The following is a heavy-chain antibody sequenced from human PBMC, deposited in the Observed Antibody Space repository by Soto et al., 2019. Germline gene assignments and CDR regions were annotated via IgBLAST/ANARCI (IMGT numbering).Heavy chain of an antibody. Sequence: QVQLQESGPGLVKPSQTLSLTCTVSGGSISSGDYYWSWIRQPPGKGLAWIGYIYYSGSTYYNPSLKSRVTRAVDTSKNQFSLKLSSVTAADTAVYYCASSGADYYYGMDVWGQGTTVTVSS. CDR2: IYYSGST. V-gene: IGHV4-30-4*01. D-gene: IGHD7-27*01. CDR1: GGSISSGDYY. CDR3: ASSGADYYYGMDV. J-gene: IGHJ6*02.